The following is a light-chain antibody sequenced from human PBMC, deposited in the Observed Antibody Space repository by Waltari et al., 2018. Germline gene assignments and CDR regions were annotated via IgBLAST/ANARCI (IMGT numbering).Light chain of an antibody. Sequence: DIQMTQSPSTLSASVGDSVSRASQSISKWLAWYQQKPGKAPKLLIYKASTLESGVPSRFSGSGSGTEFTLTISSLQPEDFATYYCQQYNSYSLLSFGGGTKVEIK. V-gene: IGKV1-5*03. CDR1: QSISKW. CDR3: QQYNSYSLLS. CDR2: KAS. J-gene: IGKJ4*01.